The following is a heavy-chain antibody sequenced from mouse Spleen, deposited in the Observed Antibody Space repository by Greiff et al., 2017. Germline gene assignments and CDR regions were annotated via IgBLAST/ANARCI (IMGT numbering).Heavy chain of an antibody. CDR2: ISSGGST. V-gene: IGHV5-6-5*01. CDR1: GFTFSSYA. CDR3: ARGRVNYYFDY. D-gene: IGHD2-5*01. Sequence: VQLKESGGGLVKPGGSLKLSCAASGFTFSSYAMSWVRQTPEKRLEWVASISSGGSTYYPDSVKGRFTISRDNARNILYLQMSSLRSEDTAMYYCARGRVNYYFDYWGKGTTLTVSS. J-gene: IGHJ2*01.